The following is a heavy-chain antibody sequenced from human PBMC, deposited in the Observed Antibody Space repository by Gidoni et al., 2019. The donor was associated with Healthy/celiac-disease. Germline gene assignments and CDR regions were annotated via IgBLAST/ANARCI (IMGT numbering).Heavy chain of an antibody. J-gene: IGHJ4*02. CDR2: IRSKAYGGTT. Sequence: EVHLVESGGGLVQPGRSLRLSCPASGFTFGDYAMSWVRQAPGKGLEWVGFIRSKAYGGTTEYAASVKGRFTISRDDSKSIAYLQMNSLKTEDTAVYYCTRRLLWFGESPRDYWGQGTLVTVSS. V-gene: IGHV3-49*04. CDR1: GFTFGDYA. D-gene: IGHD3-10*01. CDR3: TRRLLWFGESPRDY.